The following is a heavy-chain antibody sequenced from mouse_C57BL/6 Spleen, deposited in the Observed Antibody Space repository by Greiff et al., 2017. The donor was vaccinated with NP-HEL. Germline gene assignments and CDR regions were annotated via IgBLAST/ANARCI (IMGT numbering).Heavy chain of an antibody. V-gene: IGHV14-2*01. CDR3: SRSSTWACYSNYAFDY. J-gene: IGHJ2*01. CDR1: GFNIKDYY. Sequence: EVQLQQSGAELVKPGASVKLSCTASGFNIKDYYMHWVKQRTEQGLEWIGRIDPEDGETKYAPKFQGKATITADTSSNTAYLQRSSLTSEDTAVYDGSRSSTWACYSNYAFDYWGQGTTLTVSS. D-gene: IGHD2-5*01. CDR2: IDPEDGET.